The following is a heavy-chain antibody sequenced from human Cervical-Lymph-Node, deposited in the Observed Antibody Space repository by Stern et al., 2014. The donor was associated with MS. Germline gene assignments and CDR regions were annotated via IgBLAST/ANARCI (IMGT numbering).Heavy chain of an antibody. CDR1: GISFSDAW. J-gene: IGHJ4*02. Sequence: EVQLVQSGGDLVTPGGSLRLSCTVSGISFSDAWMTWVRQVPGKGLEWVGRVTSRTDGGTTDYAAPVKGRFNISRDDSENMVYLHMNSLKTEDTGIYYCNAWAFCGGDCPRFDFWGQGSLVTVSS. CDR2: VTSRTDGGTT. V-gene: IGHV3-15*01. D-gene: IGHD2-21*02. CDR3: NAWAFCGGDCPRFDF.